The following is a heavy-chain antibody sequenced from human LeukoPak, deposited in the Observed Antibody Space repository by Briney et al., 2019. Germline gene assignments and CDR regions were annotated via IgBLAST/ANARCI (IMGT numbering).Heavy chain of an antibody. J-gene: IGHJ4*02. V-gene: IGHV4-34*01. D-gene: IGHD3-16*01. CDR2: INHSGST. CDR3: ARVHDYVWGSFYYFDY. Sequence: SETLSLTCAVYGGSFSGYYWSWIRQPPGKGLGWIGEINHSGSTNYNPSLKSRVTISVDTSKNQFSLKLSSVTAADTAVYYCARVHDYVWGSFYYFDYWGQGTLVTVSS. CDR1: GGSFSGYY.